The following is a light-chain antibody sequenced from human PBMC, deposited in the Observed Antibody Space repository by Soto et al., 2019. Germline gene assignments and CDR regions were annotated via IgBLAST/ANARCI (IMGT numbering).Light chain of an antibody. J-gene: IGKJ4*01. Sequence: IRRPPATPSVSSGEGAPPSCRASQGIGDTLAWYQHKPGQTPRLLIYDTSTRATGVPTRFSGSRSGAEFTLTINSLQSEDFAVYYCQPYNNWPLTFSGGTKVDIK. CDR3: QPYNNWPLT. CDR1: QGIGDT. V-gene: IGKV3-15*01. CDR2: DTS.